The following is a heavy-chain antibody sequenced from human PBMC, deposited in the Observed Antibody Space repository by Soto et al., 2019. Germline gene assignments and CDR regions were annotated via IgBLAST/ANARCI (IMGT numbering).Heavy chain of an antibody. CDR2: ISWNSGSI. Sequence: GGSLRLSCAASRFTFDDYAMHWVRQAPGKGLEWVSGISWNSGSIGYADSVKGRFTISRDNAKNSLYLQMNSLRAEDTALYYCAKDRYYDILTPWDAYFDYWGQGTLVTVSS. CDR1: RFTFDDYA. CDR3: AKDRYYDILTPWDAYFDY. V-gene: IGHV3-9*01. D-gene: IGHD3-9*01. J-gene: IGHJ4*02.